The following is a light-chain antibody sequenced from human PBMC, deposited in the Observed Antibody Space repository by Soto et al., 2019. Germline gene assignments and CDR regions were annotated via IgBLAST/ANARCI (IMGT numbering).Light chain of an antibody. CDR2: DVS. Sequence: QSAVTQPASGSGFLGQGITFSCIGTGSDFGGYNYVSGYNQHQGKAPKPMIFDVSNRPSGVSNRFSGSKSGNTASLTISGPQAEDEADYYCSSYTSSSLYVFGTGTKLTVL. J-gene: IGLJ1*01. CDR1: GSDFGGYNY. V-gene: IGLV2-14*01. CDR3: SSYTSSSLYV.